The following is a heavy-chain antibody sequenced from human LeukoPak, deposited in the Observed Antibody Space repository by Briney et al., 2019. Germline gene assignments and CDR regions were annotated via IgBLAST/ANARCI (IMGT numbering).Heavy chain of an antibody. D-gene: IGHD2-2*01. CDR3: ASPRYCTSSSRYFAY. CDR2: INSDGSST. J-gene: IGHJ4*02. V-gene: IGHV3-74*01. CDR1: GFTFSSYW. Sequence: GGSLRLSCAASGFTFSSYWMHWVRQAPGEGLVWVSRINSDGSSTDYADSVKGRFTISRDNAKNTLYLQMHSLRAEDTAMYYCASPRYCTSSSRYFAYWGQGTLVTVSS.